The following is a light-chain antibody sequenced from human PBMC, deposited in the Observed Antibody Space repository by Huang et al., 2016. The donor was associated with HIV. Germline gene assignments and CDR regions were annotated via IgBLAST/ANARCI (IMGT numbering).Light chain of an antibody. CDR2: DTS. V-gene: IGKV3-11*01. CDR3: QQRSSGVT. Sequence: IVLTQSPATLSWYPGERVTLSCRASQSVGNYIAWYQQHPGQSPKLLIYDTSTRATGTPGRFSGSGSGTDFTLTISSLESEDFAVYYCQQRSSGVTFGGGTKVRVK. J-gene: IGKJ4*01. CDR1: QSVGNY.